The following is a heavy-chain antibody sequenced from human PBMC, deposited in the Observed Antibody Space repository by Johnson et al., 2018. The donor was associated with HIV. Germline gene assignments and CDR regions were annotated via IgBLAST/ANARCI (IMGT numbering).Heavy chain of an antibody. J-gene: IGHJ3*02. V-gene: IGHV3-30*03. CDR1: GFTFSNYG. Sequence: QVQLVESGGGVVQPGRSLRLSCAASGFTFSNYGMHWVRQAPGKGLEWVAVILYRGSNKYYADSVKGRFTISRDNSKNTLYLQMNSLRAEDTAVYYCAVSVYSYGYPDAFDIWGQGTMVTVSS. D-gene: IGHD5-18*01. CDR2: ILYRGSNK. CDR3: AVSVYSYGYPDAFDI.